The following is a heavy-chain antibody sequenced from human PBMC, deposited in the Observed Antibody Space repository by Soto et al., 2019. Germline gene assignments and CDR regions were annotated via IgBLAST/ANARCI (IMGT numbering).Heavy chain of an antibody. Sequence: GASVKVSCKASGYTFTSYYIHWVRQAPGQGPEWMGWINPSDGNRNFAQKFEDRVTMTTATSTNTVFLELRSLKSDDTAIYYCARDRLRGYDSSGFYSWGQGTMVTVSS. D-gene: IGHD3-22*01. J-gene: IGHJ4*02. V-gene: IGHV1-18*04. CDR2: INPSDGNR. CDR1: GYTFTSYY. CDR3: ARDRLRGYDSSGFYS.